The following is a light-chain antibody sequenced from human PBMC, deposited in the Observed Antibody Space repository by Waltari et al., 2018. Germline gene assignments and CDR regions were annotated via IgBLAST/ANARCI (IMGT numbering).Light chain of an antibody. Sequence: DIQMTQSPSSLSASVGDRVTITCRASQSISSYLNWYQQKPGKAPKLLIYAASSLQSGVPSRFSGSGSGTDFTLTIGSLQPEDFATYYCQQSYSTPGVTFGPGTKVDIK. J-gene: IGKJ3*01. CDR3: QQSYSTPGVT. CDR2: AAS. CDR1: QSISSY. V-gene: IGKV1-39*01.